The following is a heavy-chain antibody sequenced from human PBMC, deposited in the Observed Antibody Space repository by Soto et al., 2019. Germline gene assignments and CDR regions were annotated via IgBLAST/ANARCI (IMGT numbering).Heavy chain of an antibody. CDR2: IFHSGST. Sequence: SETLSLTCAVFGGAISNSNWWTWVRQPPGKGLDWIGEIFHSGSTNYNSSLMGRVTISVDKANNQFSLKLSSVTAADTAVYYCAHRPIVGAAIWGQGTLVTVSS. J-gene: IGHJ4*02. CDR1: GGAISNSNW. CDR3: AHRPIVGAAI. V-gene: IGHV4-4*02. D-gene: IGHD1-26*01.